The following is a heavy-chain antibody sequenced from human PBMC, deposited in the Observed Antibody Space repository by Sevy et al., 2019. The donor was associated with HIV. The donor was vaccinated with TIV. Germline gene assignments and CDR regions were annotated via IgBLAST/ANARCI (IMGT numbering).Heavy chain of an antibody. CDR1: EFTFSSYG. J-gene: IGHJ6*02. CDR3: AKDRIVVVPAAAEGYYGMDV. D-gene: IGHD2-2*01. V-gene: IGHV3-30*18. Sequence: GGSLRLSCAASEFTFSSYGMHWVRQAPDKGLEWVAVISYDGSNKYYADSVKGRFTISRDNSKNTLYLQMNSLRAEDTAVYYCAKDRIVVVPAAAEGYYGMDVWGQGTTVTVSS. CDR2: ISYDGSNK.